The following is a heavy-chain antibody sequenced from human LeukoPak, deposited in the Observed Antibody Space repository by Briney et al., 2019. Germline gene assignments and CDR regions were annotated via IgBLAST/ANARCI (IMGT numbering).Heavy chain of an antibody. Sequence: ASVKVSCKASGYTFTSYDINWVRQATGQGLEWMGWMNPNSGNTGYAQKFQGRVTMTRNTSISTAYMELSSLRSEDTAVYYCARSVYTIIAVAEGATNWFDPWGQGTLVTVS. D-gene: IGHD6-19*01. CDR3: ARSVYTIIAVAEGATNWFDP. CDR1: GYTFTSYD. J-gene: IGHJ5*02. V-gene: IGHV1-8*01. CDR2: MNPNSGNT.